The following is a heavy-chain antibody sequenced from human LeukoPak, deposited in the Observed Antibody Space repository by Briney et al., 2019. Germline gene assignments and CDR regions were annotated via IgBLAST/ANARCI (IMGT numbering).Heavy chain of an antibody. CDR2: LYSGGIT. J-gene: IGHJ4*02. D-gene: IGHD3-22*01. V-gene: IGHV3-66*01. CDR1: GFTVSSNY. CDR3: ASDRSLIASVYYFDS. Sequence: GGSLILSCAASGFTVSSNYMTWVRQTPGRGLEWVSVLYSGGITYYADSVKGRFTISRDNSKNTLYLQMISLRAEDTAVYYCASDRSLIASVYYFDSWGQGTLVTVSS.